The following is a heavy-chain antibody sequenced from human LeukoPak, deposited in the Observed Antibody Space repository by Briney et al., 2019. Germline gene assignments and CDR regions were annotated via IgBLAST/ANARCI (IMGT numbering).Heavy chain of an antibody. CDR1: GGIFSSYA. Sequence: GASVKVSCEASGGIFSSYAISWVRQAPGQGLEWMGMIYPRDGSTSYAQKFQGRVTVTRDTSTSTVHMELSGLRSEDTAVYYCARDQEGFDYWGQGTLVTVSS. V-gene: IGHV1-46*01. J-gene: IGHJ4*02. CDR3: ARDQEGFDY. CDR2: IYPRDGST.